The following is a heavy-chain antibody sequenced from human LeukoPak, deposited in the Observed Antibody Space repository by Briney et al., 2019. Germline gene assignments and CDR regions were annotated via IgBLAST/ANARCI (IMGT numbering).Heavy chain of an antibody. CDR3: ASLLGDNTIFDY. D-gene: IGHD1-26*01. CDR1: GFIFSSRW. J-gene: IGHJ4*02. Sequence: PGGSLRLSCAASGFIFSSRWMSWVRQAPGKGLEWVANIKLDGSGEYYVDSVKGRFTISRDNAKNSLYLQMNSLRAEDTAVYYCASLLGDNTIFDYWGQGTLVTVSS. V-gene: IGHV3-7*01. CDR2: IKLDGSGE.